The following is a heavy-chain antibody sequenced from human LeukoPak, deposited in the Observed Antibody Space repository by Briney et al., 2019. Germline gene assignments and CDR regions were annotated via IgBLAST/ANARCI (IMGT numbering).Heavy chain of an antibody. V-gene: IGHV3-21*01. CDR2: ISGSGGST. CDR1: GFTFNTYT. D-gene: IGHD1-26*01. CDR3: ARDPYSGSYSDYYYYYMDV. J-gene: IGHJ6*03. Sequence: GGSLRLSCAASGFTFNTYTINWVRQAPGKGLEWVSAISGSGGSTYYADSVKGRFTISRDNAKNSLYLQLNSLRAEDTAVYYCARDPYSGSYSDYYYYYMDVWGKGTTVTVSS.